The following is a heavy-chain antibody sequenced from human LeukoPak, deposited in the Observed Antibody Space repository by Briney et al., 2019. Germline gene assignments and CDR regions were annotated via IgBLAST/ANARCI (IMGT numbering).Heavy chain of an antibody. J-gene: IGHJ4*02. CDR2: LWYDGSIE. D-gene: IGHD6-19*01. CDR3: ATEATAVEFEY. V-gene: IGHV3-33*01. Sequence: GGSLRLSCAASGFTFSSYGMHWVRQAPGKGLEWVAVLWYDGSIEYYADPVKGRFTISRDNSKNTLYLQMNSLRVEDTAVYYCATEATAVEFEYWGQGTLVTVSS. CDR1: GFTFSSYG.